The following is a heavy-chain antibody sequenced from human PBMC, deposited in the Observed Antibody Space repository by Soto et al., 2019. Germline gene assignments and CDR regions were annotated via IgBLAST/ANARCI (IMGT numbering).Heavy chain of an antibody. V-gene: IGHV3-23*01. Sequence: EVQLLESGGGLVQPGGSLRLPCAASGFTFSSYAMSWVRQAPGKGLEWVSAISGSGGSTYYADSVKGRFTISRDNSKNKRYLKMNRLRAEDTAVYYCAKDHLRTDIIVVVAAPYYMDVWCKGTTVTVSS. D-gene: IGHD2-15*01. CDR2: ISGSGGST. J-gene: IGHJ6*03. CDR1: GFTFSSYA. CDR3: AKDHLRTDIIVVVAAPYYMDV.